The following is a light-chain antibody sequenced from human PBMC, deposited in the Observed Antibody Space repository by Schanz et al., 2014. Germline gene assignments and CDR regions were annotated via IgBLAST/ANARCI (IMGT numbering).Light chain of an antibody. Sequence: DIQMTQSPSSLSASVGDRVTITCRASQSISTYLNWYQQKPGKAPKLLIHAASSLLSGVPPRFSGSGSDTDFTLTISNLQPEDSATYYCQQSYSTLTWTFGQGTKVEI. J-gene: IGKJ1*01. CDR3: QQSYSTLTWT. CDR2: AAS. CDR1: QSISTY. V-gene: IGKV1-39*01.